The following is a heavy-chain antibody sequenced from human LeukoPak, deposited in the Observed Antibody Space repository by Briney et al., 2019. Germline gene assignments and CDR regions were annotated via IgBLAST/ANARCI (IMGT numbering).Heavy chain of an antibody. D-gene: IGHD3-22*01. CDR1: GGSVSSGSYY. Sequence: PSETLSLTCTVSGGSVSSGSYYWSWIRQPPGRGLEWIGYIYYSGSTNYNPSLKSRVTISVDTSKNQFSLKLSSVTAADTAVYYCASPRSYYDSSGYYISWGQGTLVTVSS. J-gene: IGHJ5*02. CDR3: ASPRSYYDSSGYYIS. CDR2: IYYSGST. V-gene: IGHV4-61*01.